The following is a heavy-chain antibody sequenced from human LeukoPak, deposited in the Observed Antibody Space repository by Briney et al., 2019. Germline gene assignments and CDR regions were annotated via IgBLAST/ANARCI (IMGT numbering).Heavy chain of an antibody. CDR1: GFTFSFYT. D-gene: IGHD1-14*01. V-gene: IGHV3-21*01. CDR3: ARDPNRTTPDAFDI. Sequence: PGGSLRLSCAASGFTFSFYTMNWVRQAPGKGLEWVSSISSSSGYIYYTDSVKGRFTISRDNAKNSLYLQMNSLRAEDTAVYYCARDPNRTTPDAFDIWGQGTMVTVSS. CDR2: ISSSSGYI. J-gene: IGHJ3*02.